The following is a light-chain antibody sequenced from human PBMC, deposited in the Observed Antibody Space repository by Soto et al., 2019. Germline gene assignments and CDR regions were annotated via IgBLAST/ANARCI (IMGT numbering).Light chain of an antibody. V-gene: IGKV3-20*01. CDR2: GAS. J-gene: IGKJ4*01. CDR3: QQYGSPLT. CDR1: QSVSSSY. Sequence: EIVLTQSPGTLSLSPGERATLSCRASQSVSSSYLAWYQXXXXQAPRLLIYGASSRATGIPDXXXXXXXXXXXXXTISRLEPEDFAVYYCQQYGSPLTFGGGTKVEIK.